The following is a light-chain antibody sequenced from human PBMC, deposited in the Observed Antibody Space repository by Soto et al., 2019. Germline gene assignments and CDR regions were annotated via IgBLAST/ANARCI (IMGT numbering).Light chain of an antibody. Sequence: LPQHSATLSSFAGDRVTLSCRVSQYINNRWAWYQNKPGQAPRILIYGASSRATGSPDRFSGSGAATGFTLTISRLEPEDFAVYYCQQYGSPRTFGQGTKVDIK. V-gene: IGKV3-20*01. CDR2: GAS. CDR1: QYINNRW. J-gene: IGKJ1*01. CDR3: QQYGSPRT.